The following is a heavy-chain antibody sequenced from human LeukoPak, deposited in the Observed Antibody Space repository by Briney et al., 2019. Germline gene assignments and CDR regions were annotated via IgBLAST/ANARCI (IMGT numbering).Heavy chain of an antibody. D-gene: IGHD1-26*01. V-gene: IGHV4-59*01. Sequence: PSETLSLTCTVSGGSISSYYWSRIRQPPGKGLEWIGYIYYSGSTNYNPSLKSRVTISVDTSKNQFSRKLSSVTAADTAVYYCARDSSGSYQLAEENAFDIWGQGTMVTVSS. CDR3: ARDSSGSYQLAEENAFDI. CDR2: IYYSGST. J-gene: IGHJ3*02. CDR1: GGSISSYY.